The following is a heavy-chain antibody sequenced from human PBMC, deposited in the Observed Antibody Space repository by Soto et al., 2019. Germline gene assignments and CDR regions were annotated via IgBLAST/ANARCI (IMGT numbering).Heavy chain of an antibody. CDR2: IAGNDAGA. V-gene: IGHV3-23*01. CDR1: GFTFSSYA. J-gene: IGHJ5*02. CDR3: AKDSLSSSTWHLYHFDH. D-gene: IGHD2-2*01. Sequence: EVQLLESGGGLVQPGGSLRLSCAASGFTFSSYAMSWVRQPPGQGLQWVSTIAGNDAGADFAESVRGRFTISRDNPKNTLYLQMDSLRGEDTAIYYCAKDSLSSSTWHLYHFDHWGQGTLVTVSS.